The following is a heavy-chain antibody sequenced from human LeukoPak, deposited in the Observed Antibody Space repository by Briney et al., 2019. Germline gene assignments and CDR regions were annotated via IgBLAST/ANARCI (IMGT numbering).Heavy chain of an antibody. CDR1: GFTFSSFA. J-gene: IGHJ3*02. CDR3: AKAYGDYPDAFDI. V-gene: IGHV3-23*01. Sequence: GGSLRLSCAASGFTFSSFAMSWVRQAPGKGLEWVSAISGSGGSTYYVDSVKGRFTISRDNSKNTLYLQMNSLRAEDTAVYYCAKAYGDYPDAFDIWGQGTMVTVSS. CDR2: ISGSGGST. D-gene: IGHD4-17*01.